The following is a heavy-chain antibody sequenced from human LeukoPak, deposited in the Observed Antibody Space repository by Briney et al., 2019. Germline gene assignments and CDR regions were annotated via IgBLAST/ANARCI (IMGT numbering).Heavy chain of an antibody. Sequence: GGSLRPSCAASGFTFSNYAMSWVRQAPGKGLEWVSHISGSGGSTYYADSVKGRLTISRDNSKNTLYLRMNSLRAGDTAVYYCAKQYSTSNSPPFDYWGQGTLVTVSS. CDR1: GFTFSNYA. CDR2: ISGSGGST. CDR3: AKQYSTSNSPPFDY. V-gene: IGHV3-23*01. J-gene: IGHJ4*02. D-gene: IGHD6-6*01.